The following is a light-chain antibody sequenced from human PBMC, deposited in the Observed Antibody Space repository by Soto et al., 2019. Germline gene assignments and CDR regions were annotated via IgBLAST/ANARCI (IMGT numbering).Light chain of an antibody. CDR3: QQRSNWPPSIT. Sequence: EIVLTQSPATLSLSPGERATLSCRASQSVSSYLAWYQQKPRQAPRLLIYDASNRATGIPARFSGSGSGTDFTLTISSLEPEDFAVYYCQQRSNWPPSITFGQGTRLEIK. CDR2: DAS. J-gene: IGKJ5*01. V-gene: IGKV3-11*01. CDR1: QSVSSY.